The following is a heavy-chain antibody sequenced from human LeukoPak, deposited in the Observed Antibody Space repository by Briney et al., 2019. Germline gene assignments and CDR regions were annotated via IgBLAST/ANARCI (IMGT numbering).Heavy chain of an antibody. Sequence: GGSLRLSCAASGFSFSSYSMNWVRQAPGKGLEWVSSISSSSTLISYADSVKGRFTLSRDNGKNSLYLQMNSLTAEDTAVNYCARDRSVAGTVDFWGQGTLVSVSS. CDR3: ARDRSVAGTVDF. CDR2: ISSSSTLI. D-gene: IGHD6-19*01. CDR1: GFSFSSYS. J-gene: IGHJ4*02. V-gene: IGHV3-21*01.